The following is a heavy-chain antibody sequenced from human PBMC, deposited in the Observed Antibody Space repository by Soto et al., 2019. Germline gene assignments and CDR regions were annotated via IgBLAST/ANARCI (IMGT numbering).Heavy chain of an antibody. D-gene: IGHD1-26*01. CDR1: GFTFIMYW. CDR2: IKQDGSEK. J-gene: IGHJ4*02. V-gene: IGHV3-7*03. Sequence: PGGSLRLSCGASGFTFIMYWMSWVRQAPGKGLEWVANIKQDGSEKYYVDSVKGRFTISRDNAKNSLYLQMNSLRAEDTAVYYCARGGELLGYWGQGTLVTVSS. CDR3: ARGGELLGY.